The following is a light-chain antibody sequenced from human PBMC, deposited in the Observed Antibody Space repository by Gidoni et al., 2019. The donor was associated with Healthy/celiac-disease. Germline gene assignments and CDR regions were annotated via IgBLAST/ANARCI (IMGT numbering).Light chain of an antibody. CDR3: QQYYGTPPT. J-gene: IGKJ1*01. Sequence: DIVMTPSPDSLAVSLGERATINCKSSQSVLYSSNNKNYLAWYQQKPGQPPKLLIYWASTRESGVPDRFSGSGSGTDFTLTISSLQAEDVAVYYCQQYYGTPPTFGQGTKVEIK. CDR1: QSVLYSSNNKNY. V-gene: IGKV4-1*01. CDR2: WAS.